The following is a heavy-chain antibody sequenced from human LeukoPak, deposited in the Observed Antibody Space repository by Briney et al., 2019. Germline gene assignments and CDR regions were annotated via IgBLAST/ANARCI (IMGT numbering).Heavy chain of an antibody. Sequence: SETLSLTCTVSGGSISSSSYYWGWIRQPPGKGLEWIGSIYYSGSTYYNPSLKSRVTISVDTSKNQFSLKLSSVTAADTAVYYCAREWSSSFQGLDYFDYWGQGTLVTVSS. J-gene: IGHJ4*02. D-gene: IGHD6-13*01. CDR1: GGSISSSSYY. CDR2: IYYSGST. V-gene: IGHV4-39*07. CDR3: AREWSSSFQGLDYFDY.